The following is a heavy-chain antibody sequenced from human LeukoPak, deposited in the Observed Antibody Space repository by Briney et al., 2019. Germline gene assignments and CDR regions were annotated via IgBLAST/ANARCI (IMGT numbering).Heavy chain of an antibody. Sequence: QTLSLTCTVSGGSISSGDCYWSWIRQPPGKGLEWIGYIYYSGSTYYNPSLKSRVTISVDTSKNQFSLKLSSVTAADTAVYYCARTRAYYDFWSGYFFDYWGQGTLVTVSS. CDR3: ARTRAYYDFWSGYFFDY. CDR2: IYYSGST. V-gene: IGHV4-30-4*08. CDR1: GGSISSGDCY. J-gene: IGHJ4*02. D-gene: IGHD3-3*01.